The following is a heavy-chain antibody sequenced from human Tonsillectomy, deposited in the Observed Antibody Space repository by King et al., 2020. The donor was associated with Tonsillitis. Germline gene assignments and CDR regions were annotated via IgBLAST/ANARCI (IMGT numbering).Heavy chain of an antibody. CDR3: GRGRGNIVVVPAAWGWFDP. D-gene: IGHD2-2*01. V-gene: IGHV3-33*01. CDR1: GFTFSSYG. Sequence: VQLVESGGGVVQPGRSLRLSCAASGFTFSSYGMHWVRQAPGKGLEWVAVIWYDGSNKYYADSVKGRFTISRDNSKNTLYLQMNSLGAEDTAVYYCGRGRGNIVVVPAAWGWFDPWGQGTLVTVSS. J-gene: IGHJ5*02. CDR2: IWYDGSNK.